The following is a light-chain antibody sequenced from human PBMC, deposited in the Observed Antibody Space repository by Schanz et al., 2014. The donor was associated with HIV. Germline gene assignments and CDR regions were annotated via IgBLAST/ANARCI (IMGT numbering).Light chain of an antibody. CDR3: QSYDTNNAAV. CDR1: SGSIASAY. V-gene: IGLV6-57*04. CDR2: END. Sequence: NFMLTQPHSVSESPGKTVIISCTRSSGSIASAYVQWYQQRPGSAPTTLIYENDQRHSGVPDRFSGSIDSSSNSASLTISGLETEDEADYYCQSYDTNNAAVFGGGTKLTVL. J-gene: IGLJ3*02.